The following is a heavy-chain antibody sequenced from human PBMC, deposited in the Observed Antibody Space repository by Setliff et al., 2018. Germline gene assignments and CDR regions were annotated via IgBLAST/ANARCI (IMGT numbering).Heavy chain of an antibody. CDR1: GYTFTNYA. CDR2: INAGNGKT. D-gene: IGHD6-19*01. Sequence: GASVKVSCKASGYTFTNYAIHWVRQAPGQRLEWMGWINAGNGKTKYSQEFQGRVTITRNTSASTAYMELRSLRSEDMAVYYCARAETWAVAGIFWFDPWGQGTLVTVSS. J-gene: IGHJ5*02. CDR3: ARAETWAVAGIFWFDP. V-gene: IGHV1-3*03.